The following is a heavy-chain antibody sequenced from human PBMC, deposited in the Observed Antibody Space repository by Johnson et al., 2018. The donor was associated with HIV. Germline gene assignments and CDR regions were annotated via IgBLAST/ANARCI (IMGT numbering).Heavy chain of an antibody. Sequence: QVQLVESGGGVVQPGRSLRLSCAASGFTFSSYAMHWVRQAPGKGLEWVAVISYDGSNKYYADSVKGRFTISRDNSKNTLYLQMNSLRVEDTAVYYCAKELAADGVDAVDIWGQGTMVTVSS. CDR2: ISYDGSNK. D-gene: IGHD6-13*01. CDR1: GFTFSSYA. CDR3: AKELAADGVDAVDI. V-gene: IGHV3-30*04. J-gene: IGHJ3*02.